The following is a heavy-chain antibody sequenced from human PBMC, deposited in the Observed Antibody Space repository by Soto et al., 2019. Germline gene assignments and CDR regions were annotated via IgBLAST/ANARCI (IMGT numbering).Heavy chain of an antibody. CDR1: GFSLTTSGVG. CDR3: AHRVLRTVFGLVTTTAIYFDF. Sequence: QITLKESGPTVVKPTETLTLTCTFSGFSLTTSGVGVGWVRQSPGKAPERLALIYWDDDKRYSTSLKSRLTITKDTSKNQVVLTMANVDPADTATYYCAHRVLRTVFGLVTTTAIYFDFWGKGTPVVVSS. D-gene: IGHD3-3*01. V-gene: IGHV2-5*02. CDR2: IYWDDDK. J-gene: IGHJ4*02.